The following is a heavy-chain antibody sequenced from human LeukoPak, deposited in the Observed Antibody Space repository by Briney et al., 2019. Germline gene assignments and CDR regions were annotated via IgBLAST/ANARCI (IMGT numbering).Heavy chain of an antibody. D-gene: IGHD6-19*01. J-gene: IGHJ6*03. CDR3: ARERSIAVAGTLRREVYYMDF. V-gene: IGHV1-46*01. CDR2: INPSGGST. Sequence: ASVKVSCKASGYTFTSYYMHWVRQAPGQGLEWMGIINPSGGSTSYAQKFQGRVTMTRDTSTSTVYMELSSLRSEDRAVYYCARERSIAVAGTLRREVYYMDFWGKGTTVTVSS. CDR1: GYTFTSYY.